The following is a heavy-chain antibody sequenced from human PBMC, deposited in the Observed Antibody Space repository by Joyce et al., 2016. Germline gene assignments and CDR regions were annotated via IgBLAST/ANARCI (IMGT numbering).Heavy chain of an antibody. CDR2: IWFDGTNS. CDR1: GFDFNGYG. J-gene: IGHJ4*02. Sequence: QVQLVESGGGVVQPGGSLRLSCEESGFDFNGYGMHWVRQAPGKGLEWVGAIWFDGTNSKYASSMKGRLSVSRDNYENTSYLQMNRLRADDTAVYYCARSASYFYDISGYPFLDYWGQGTLVTVSS. CDR3: ARSASYFYDISGYPFLDY. V-gene: IGHV3-33*01. D-gene: IGHD3-22*01.